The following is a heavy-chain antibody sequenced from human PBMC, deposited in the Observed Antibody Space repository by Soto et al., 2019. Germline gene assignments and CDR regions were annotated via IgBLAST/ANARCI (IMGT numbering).Heavy chain of an antibody. D-gene: IGHD5-12*01. J-gene: IGHJ4*02. V-gene: IGHV3-13*01. CDR3: ARGETYEGYNFDY. Sequence: GGSLRLSCAASGFTFSSYDMHWVRQATGKGLEWVSAIGTAGDTYYPGSVKGRFTISRENAKNSLYLQMNSLRAGDTAVYYCARGETYEGYNFDYWGQGTLVTVSS. CDR1: GFTFSSYD. CDR2: IGTAGDT.